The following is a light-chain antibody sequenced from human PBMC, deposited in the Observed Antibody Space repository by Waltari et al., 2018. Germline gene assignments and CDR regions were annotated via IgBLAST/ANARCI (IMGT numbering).Light chain of an antibody. CDR1: QRIITW. CDR2: KAS. Sequence: DIQMTQSPSTLSASVGDRVTITCRASQRIITWLAWYQQKPGGAPNLLIYKASTLQSGVPSRFSASASGTEFTLTISSLQPDDFATYYCQQYHSFSRFAFSPGTKVHLK. J-gene: IGKJ3*01. CDR3: QQYHSFSRFA. V-gene: IGKV1-5*03.